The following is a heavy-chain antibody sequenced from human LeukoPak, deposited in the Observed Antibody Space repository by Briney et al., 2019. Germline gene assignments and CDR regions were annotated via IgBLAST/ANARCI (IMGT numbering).Heavy chain of an antibody. V-gene: IGHV3-53*01. CDR2: IYSGGST. Sequence: GGSLRLSCAASGFTVSSNFMSWVRQAPGEGLEWVSVIYSGGSTYYADSVKGRFTISGDSSKNTLYLQMNSLRAEDTAVYYCARDSVIQSALDASDIWGQGTMVTVSS. D-gene: IGHD2/OR15-2a*01. J-gene: IGHJ3*02. CDR1: GFTVSSNF. CDR3: ARDSVIQSALDASDI.